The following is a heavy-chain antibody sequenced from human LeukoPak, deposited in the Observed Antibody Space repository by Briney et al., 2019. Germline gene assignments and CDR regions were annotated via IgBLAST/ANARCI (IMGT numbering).Heavy chain of an antibody. V-gene: IGHV1-18*01. D-gene: IGHD3-22*01. J-gene: IGHJ4*02. CDR3: ARDYHDSSGYVLDY. CDR1: GYTFTSYG. CDR2: ISAYNGNT. Sequence: GASVKVSCKASGYTFTSYGISWVRQAPGQGLEWMGWISAYNGNTYYAQKLQGRVTMTTDTSTSTAYMELRSLRSDDTAVYYCARDYHDSSGYVLDYWGQGTLVTVSS.